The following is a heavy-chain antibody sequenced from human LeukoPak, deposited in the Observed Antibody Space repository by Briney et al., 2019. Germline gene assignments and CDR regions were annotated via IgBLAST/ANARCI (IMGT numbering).Heavy chain of an antibody. D-gene: IGHD5-24*01. CDR3: ARHRDGYADY. CDR2: IYPGDSDT. V-gene: IGHV5-51*01. J-gene: IGHJ4*02. CDR1: GYTFTRYW. Sequence: GESLKISCKGSGYTFTRYWIAWVRQMPGKGLEWMGIIYPGDSDTRYIPSFQGQVTISADKSISTAYLQWSSLKASDTAMYYCARHRDGYADYWGQGTLVTVSS.